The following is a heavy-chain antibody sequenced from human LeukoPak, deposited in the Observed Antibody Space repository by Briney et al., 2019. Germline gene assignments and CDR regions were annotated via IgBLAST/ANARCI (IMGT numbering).Heavy chain of an antibody. J-gene: IGHJ6*02. CDR1: GYRFTDYW. Sequence: GESLKISCKGSGYRFTDYWIGWVRQMPGKGLEWMGIIYPGDSDTRYSPSFQGQVTIPADKSINTAHLQWSSLKASDTAMHYCARGTAGTTPDYYYFGLDVWGQGTTVRVSS. V-gene: IGHV5-51*01. D-gene: IGHD1-7*01. CDR3: ARGTAGTTPDYYYFGLDV. CDR2: IYPGDSDT.